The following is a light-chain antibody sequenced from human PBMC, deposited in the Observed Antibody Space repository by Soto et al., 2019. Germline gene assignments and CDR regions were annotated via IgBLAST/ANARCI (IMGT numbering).Light chain of an antibody. CDR1: QSVSSSY. V-gene: IGKV3-20*01. Sequence: EIVLTQSPGTLSLSPGETATLSCRASQSVSSSYLAWYQQKPGQAPRLIIYGASSRATGIPDRFSGSGSETDFALTISRLEPEDFAVYYCQQYGSSPKTFGQGAKVDIK. CDR3: QQYGSSPKT. J-gene: IGKJ1*01. CDR2: GAS.